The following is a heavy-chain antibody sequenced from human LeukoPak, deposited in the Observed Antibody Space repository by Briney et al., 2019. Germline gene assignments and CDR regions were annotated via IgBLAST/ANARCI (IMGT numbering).Heavy chain of an antibody. CDR3: ARGRCDSSGYYLALDC. J-gene: IGHJ4*02. D-gene: IGHD3-22*01. CDR2: ISAYNGNT. V-gene: IGHV1-18*01. Sequence: GASVTVSCKASGYTFTSYGISWVRQAPGQGLEWMGWISAYNGNTNYAQKLQGRVTMTTDTSTSTAYMELRSLRSDDTAVYYCARGRCDSSGYYLALDCWGQGTLVTVSS. CDR1: GYTFTSYG.